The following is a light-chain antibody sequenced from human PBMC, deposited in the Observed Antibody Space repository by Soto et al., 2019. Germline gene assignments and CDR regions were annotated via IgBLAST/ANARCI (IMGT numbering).Light chain of an antibody. J-gene: IGKJ5*01. CDR3: QQSYSTPRIT. CDR1: QTISTY. Sequence: DSQMTQSPSTLAASVGDRVTITCRASQTISTYLNWYQQKPGKAPNLLIYTASNLESGVPSRFSGRGSGTDFTLTISSLQPEDFATYYCQQSYSTPRITFGQGTRLEIK. CDR2: TAS. V-gene: IGKV1-39*01.